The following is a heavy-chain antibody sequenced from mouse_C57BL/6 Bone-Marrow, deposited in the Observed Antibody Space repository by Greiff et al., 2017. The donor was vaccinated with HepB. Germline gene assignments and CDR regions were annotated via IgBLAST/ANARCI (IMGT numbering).Heavy chain of an antibody. CDR3: AREGRDAMDY. CDR2: IDPNSGGT. CDR1: GYTFTSYW. Sequence: QVQLQQPGAELVKPGASVKLSCKASGYTFTSYWMHWVKQRPGRGLEWIGRIDPNSGGTKYNEKFKSKATLTVDKPSSTAYMQLSILTSEDSAVYYCAREGRDAMDYWGQGTSVTVSS. D-gene: IGHD3-3*01. V-gene: IGHV1-72*01. J-gene: IGHJ4*01.